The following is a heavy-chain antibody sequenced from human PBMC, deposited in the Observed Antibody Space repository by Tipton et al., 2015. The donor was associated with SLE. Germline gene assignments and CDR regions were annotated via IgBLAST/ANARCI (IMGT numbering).Heavy chain of an antibody. CDR1: GGSFSFDY. J-gene: IGHJ4*02. CDR2: IYSCGDR. Sequence: TLSLTCTVSGGSFSFDYWGWIRPSAGRGLEWVGRIYSCGDRDYNPPLRSRVTMSIDASQNRVSLRLKSVSAADTAVYYCAKSEEMATIEGLRSWGQGTLVTVSS. CDR3: AKSEEMATIEGLRS. V-gene: IGHV4-4*07. D-gene: IGHD5-24*01.